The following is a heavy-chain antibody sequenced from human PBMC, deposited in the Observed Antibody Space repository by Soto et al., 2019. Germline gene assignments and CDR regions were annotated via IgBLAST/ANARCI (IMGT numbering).Heavy chain of an antibody. CDR2: ISGSGGIT. CDR3: AQSKVGATSNYFDY. D-gene: IGHD1-26*01. V-gene: IGHV3-23*01. CDR1: GFTFCRYA. Sequence: VQLLESGGGLVQPGGSMRLSCSASGFTFCRYAMSWVRQAPGTGLEWVSGISGSGGITYYADSVKGRFTISRDNSKNTLYLQLNSLRAEDTAVYYCAQSKVGATSNYFDYWGQGTLVTVSS. J-gene: IGHJ4*02.